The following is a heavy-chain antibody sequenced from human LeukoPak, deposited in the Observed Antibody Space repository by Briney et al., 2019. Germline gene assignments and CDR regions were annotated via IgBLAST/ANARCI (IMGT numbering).Heavy chain of an antibody. CDR3: ATVYGDYPFSY. J-gene: IGHJ4*02. Sequence: PSETLSLTCAVYGVSFSGYYWSWIRQPPGKGLEWIGEINHSGSTNYNPSLKSRVTISVDTSKNQFSLKLSSVTAADTAVYYCATVYGDYPFSYWGQGTLVTVSS. CDR1: GVSFSGYY. D-gene: IGHD4-17*01. V-gene: IGHV4-34*01. CDR2: INHSGST.